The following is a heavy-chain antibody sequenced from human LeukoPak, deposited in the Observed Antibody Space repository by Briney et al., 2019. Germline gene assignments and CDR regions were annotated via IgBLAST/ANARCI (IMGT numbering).Heavy chain of an antibody. D-gene: IGHD5-18*01. CDR2: INPNSGGA. Sequence: ASVKVSCKASGYTFTSYYMHWVRQAPGQGLEWMGWINPNSGGANYAQKFQGRVTMTRDTSISTAYMELSRLRSADTAVYYRARGLAGNNYGNLEHWGQGTLVTASS. CDR1: GYTFTSYY. CDR3: ARGLAGNNYGNLEH. V-gene: IGHV1-2*02. J-gene: IGHJ1*01.